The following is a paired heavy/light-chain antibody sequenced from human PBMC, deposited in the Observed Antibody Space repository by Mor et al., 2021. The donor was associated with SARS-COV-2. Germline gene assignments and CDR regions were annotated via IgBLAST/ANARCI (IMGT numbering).Heavy chain of an antibody. V-gene: IGHV6-1*01. CDR1: GDSVSSNSVA. Sequence: QVQLQQSGPGLVKPSQTLSLTCAISGDSVSSNSVAWHWIRQSPSRGLEWLGRTAYRSKWNQDYAVSVKSRITINADTSKNQFSLQLNSVTPEDTAVYYCARGYNYAMTDWGQGTTVTVSS. CDR2: TAYRSKWNQ. J-gene: IGHJ6*02. D-gene: IGHD5-18*01. CDR3: ARGYNYAMTD.
Light chain of an antibody. J-gene: IGLJ3*02. CDR3: SSYSSTSTPWV. CDR1: SSDVGDYNY. CDR2: EVT. V-gene: IGLV2-14*01. Sequence: QSALTQPASVSGSPGQSITISCSGTSSDVGDYNYVSWYQLHPGKAPKVMISEVTNRPSGVSNRFSGSKSGNTASLTISGLQAEDEADYYCSSYSSTSTPWVFGGGTKLTVL.